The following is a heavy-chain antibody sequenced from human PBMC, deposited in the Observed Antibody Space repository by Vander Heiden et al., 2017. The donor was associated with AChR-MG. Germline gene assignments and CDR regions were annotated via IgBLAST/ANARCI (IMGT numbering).Heavy chain of an antibody. Sequence: EVQLVESGGGLVQPGGSLRLSCAASGFPFSSYWMSWVRQAPGKGLEWVANIKQDGSEKYYVDSVKGRFTISRDNAKNSLYLQMNSLRAEDTAVYYCARGGSPAYYYYYYMDVWGKGTTVTVSS. CDR1: GFPFSSYW. V-gene: IGHV3-7*01. CDR3: ARGGSPAYYYYYYMDV. J-gene: IGHJ6*03. CDR2: IKQDGSEK.